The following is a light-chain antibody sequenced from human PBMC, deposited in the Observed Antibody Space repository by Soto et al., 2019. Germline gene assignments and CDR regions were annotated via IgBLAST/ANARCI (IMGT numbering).Light chain of an antibody. J-gene: IGKJ1*01. CDR3: QQSYSNPRT. CDR2: AAT. V-gene: IGKV1-39*01. CDR1: QSISSY. Sequence: DIQMTQSPSSLSASVGDRVTITCRASQSISSYLNWYQHKPGKAPNLLIYAATTLQSGVPSRFSGSRSGTDFTLTISSLQPEDFATYYCQQSYSNPRTFGQGTKVEIK.